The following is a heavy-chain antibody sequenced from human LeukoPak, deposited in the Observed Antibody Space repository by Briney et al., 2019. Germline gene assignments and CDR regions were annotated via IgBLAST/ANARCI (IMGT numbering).Heavy chain of an antibody. V-gene: IGHV4-59*08. J-gene: IGHJ6*03. CDR3: ARHSAPTMVRGVNYYYYYMDV. D-gene: IGHD3-10*01. Sequence: SETLSLTCTVSGGSISSYYWSWIRQPPGKGLEWIGYLYYSGSTNYNPSLKSRVTISVDTSKNQISLKPSSVTAADTAVYYCARHSAPTMVRGVNYYYYYMDVWGKGTTVTVSS. CDR1: GGSISSYY. CDR2: LYYSGST.